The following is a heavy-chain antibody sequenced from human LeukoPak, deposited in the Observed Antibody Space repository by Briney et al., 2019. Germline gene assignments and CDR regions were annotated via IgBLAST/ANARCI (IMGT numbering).Heavy chain of an antibody. D-gene: IGHD6-6*01. CDR1: GFTFSSYS. V-gene: IGHV3-21*01. CDR3: ASLGYSSSRGYYYFDY. J-gene: IGHJ4*02. CDR2: ISSSSSYI. Sequence: GRSLRLSCAASGFTFSSYSMNWVRQAPGKGLEWVSSISSSSSYIYYADSVKGRFTISRDNAKNSLYLQMNSLRAEDTAVYYCASLGYSSSRGYYYFDYWGQGTLVTVSS.